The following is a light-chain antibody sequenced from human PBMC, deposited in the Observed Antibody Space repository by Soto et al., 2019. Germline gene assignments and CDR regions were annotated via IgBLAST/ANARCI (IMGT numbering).Light chain of an antibody. Sequence: EIVLTQSPGTLSLSPGERATLSCRASQTVINTYLAWYQQKPGQAPRLLIYGASSRATGVPDRFSGSGSGTDFTLTISRLEPEDFAVYFCQQYRSSPLTFGGGTKVEIK. CDR3: QQYRSSPLT. J-gene: IGKJ4*01. CDR1: QTVINTY. CDR2: GAS. V-gene: IGKV3-20*01.